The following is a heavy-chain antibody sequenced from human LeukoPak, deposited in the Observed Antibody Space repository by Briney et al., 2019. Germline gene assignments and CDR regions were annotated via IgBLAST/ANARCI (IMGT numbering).Heavy chain of an antibody. V-gene: IGHV4-34*01. CDR3: ARARAYYYGSGSRAFDI. J-gene: IGHJ3*02. CDR2: INYSGST. Sequence: SETLSLTCAVYGGSFSGYYWSCIRQPPGKGLEWIGEINYSGSTNYNPSLKSRVTISVDTSKNQFSLRLSSVTAADTSLYYCARARAYYYGSGSRAFDIWGQGRMVTVSS. D-gene: IGHD3-10*01. CDR1: GGSFSGYY.